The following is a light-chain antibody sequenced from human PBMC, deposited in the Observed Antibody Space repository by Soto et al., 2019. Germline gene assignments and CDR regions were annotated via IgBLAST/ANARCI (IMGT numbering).Light chain of an antibody. CDR1: QSVSSD. CDR2: DAS. CDR3: QQRSNYT. Sequence: EIVLTQSPATLSLSPGERATLSCRASQSVSSDLAWYQQKPGQAPRRLIYDASNRTTGIQARFSGGGSGTDFTLNISSLEPEDFAVYYCQQRSNYTFGPGTKVDIK. V-gene: IGKV3-11*01. J-gene: IGKJ3*01.